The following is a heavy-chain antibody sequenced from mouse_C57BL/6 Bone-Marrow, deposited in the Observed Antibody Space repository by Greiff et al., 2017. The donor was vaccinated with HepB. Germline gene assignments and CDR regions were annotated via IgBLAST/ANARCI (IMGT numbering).Heavy chain of an antibody. D-gene: IGHD1-1*01. CDR3: ALITSHYYAMDY. CDR2: IYPGDGDT. J-gene: IGHJ4*01. Sequence: QVQLKQSGPELVKPGASVKISCKASGYAFSSSWMNWVKQRPGKGLEWIGRIYPGDGDTNYNGKFKGKATLTADKSSSTAYMQLSSLTSEDSAVYFCALITSHYYAMDYWGQGTSVTVSS. CDR1: GYAFSSSW. V-gene: IGHV1-82*01.